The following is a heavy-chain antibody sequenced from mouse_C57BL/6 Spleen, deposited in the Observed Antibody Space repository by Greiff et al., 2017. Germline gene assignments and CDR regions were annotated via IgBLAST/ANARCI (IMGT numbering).Heavy chain of an antibody. CDR2: ISSGSSTI. CDR3: ARTTTVVESFDY. Sequence: EVKLMESGGGLVKPGGSLKLSCAASGFAFSDYGMHWVRQAPEKGLEWVAYISSGSSTIYYADTVKGRFTISIDNAKNTLFLQMTSMRSEDTAMYYCARTTTVVESFDYWGQGTTLTVSS. D-gene: IGHD1-1*01. CDR1: GFAFSDYG. J-gene: IGHJ2*01. V-gene: IGHV5-17*01.